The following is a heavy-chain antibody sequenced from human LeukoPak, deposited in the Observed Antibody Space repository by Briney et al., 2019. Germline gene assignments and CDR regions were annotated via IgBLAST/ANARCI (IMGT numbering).Heavy chain of an antibody. V-gene: IGHV3-23*01. CDR2: ISGGGGST. J-gene: IGHJ4*02. D-gene: IGHD2-21*01. Sequence: GGSLRLSCAASGFTFSSSAMSWVRQAPGKGLEWLSTISGGGGSTYYADSVKGRFTISRDNSKNTLYLHMKSLRAEDTAVYYGAKWSGWLLPQYFDFWGQGTLVTVSS. CDR1: GFTFSSSA. CDR3: AKWSGWLLPQYFDF.